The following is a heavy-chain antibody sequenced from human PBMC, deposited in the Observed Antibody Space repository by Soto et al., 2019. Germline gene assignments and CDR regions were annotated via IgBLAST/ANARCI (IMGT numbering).Heavy chain of an antibody. CDR3: VRNWRYYGGDYYYGMDA. J-gene: IGHJ6*02. V-gene: IGHV2-5*02. D-gene: IGHD3-10*01. Sequence: ITLKESGPTLVKPTQTLTLTCTFSGFSRNTGGVGVGWVRQPRGTAMEWLALIYWDDDERYRPSLRSRINITKDTINNQVVLTMTNMDPEDTATYSCVRNWRYYGGDYYYGMDAWGQGTTVTVSS. CDR1: GFSRNTGGVG. CDR2: IYWDDDE.